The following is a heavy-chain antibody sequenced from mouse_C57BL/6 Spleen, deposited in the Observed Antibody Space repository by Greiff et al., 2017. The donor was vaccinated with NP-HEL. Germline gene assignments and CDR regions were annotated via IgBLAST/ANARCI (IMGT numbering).Heavy chain of an antibody. CDR1: GFTFNTYA. D-gene: IGHD2-4*01. V-gene: IGHV10-3*01. CDR2: IRSKSSNYAT. CDR3: VREGVYDYDGAWFAY. J-gene: IGHJ3*01. Sequence: EVQLVESGGGLVQPKGSLKLSCAASGFTFNTYAMHWVRQAPGKGLEWVARIRSKSSNYATYYADSVKDRFTISRDDSQSMLYLQMNTRKTEDTAMYYCVREGVYDYDGAWFAYWGQGTLVTVSA.